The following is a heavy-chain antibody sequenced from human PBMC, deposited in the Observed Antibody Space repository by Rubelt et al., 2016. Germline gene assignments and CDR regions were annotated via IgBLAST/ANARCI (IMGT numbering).Heavy chain of an antibody. V-gene: IGHV4-34*01. D-gene: IGHD3-22*01. CDR3: ARGKEGLGVTMMDY. CDR1: GGSFSGYY. Sequence: QVQLQQWGAGLLKPSETLSLTCAVYGGSFSGYYWSWIRQPPGKGLEWIGEINHSGSTNYNPCLKSRVTISVDTTKNRFAVKRGAVTAADTAVYYCARGKEGLGVTMMDYWGQGTLVTVSS. CDR2: INHSGST. J-gene: IGHJ4*02.